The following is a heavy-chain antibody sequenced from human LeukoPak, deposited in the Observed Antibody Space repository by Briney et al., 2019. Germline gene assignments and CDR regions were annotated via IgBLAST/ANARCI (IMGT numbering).Heavy chain of an antibody. CDR2: INHSGST. CDR3: ARDNSYGNSHYYYYYYGMDV. V-gene: IGHV4-34*01. J-gene: IGHJ6*02. D-gene: IGHD5-18*01. CDR1: GGSLSGYY. Sequence: SGTLSLTCAVYGGSLSGYYWSRIRQPPGKGLEWIGEINHSGSTNYNPSLKSRVTILVDTSKNQFSLKLSSVTAADTAVYYCARDNSYGNSHYYYYYYGMDVWGQGTTVTVSS.